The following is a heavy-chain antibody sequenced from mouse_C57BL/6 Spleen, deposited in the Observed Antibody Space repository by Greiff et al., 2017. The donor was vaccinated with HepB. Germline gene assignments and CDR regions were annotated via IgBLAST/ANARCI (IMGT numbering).Heavy chain of an antibody. CDR1: GFSFNTYA. J-gene: IGHJ2*01. CDR2: IRSKSNNYAT. V-gene: IGHV10-1*01. CDR3: VRDTEYYFDY. Sequence: DVKLQESGGGLVQPKGSLKLSCAASGFSFNTYAMNWVRQAPGKGLEWVARIRSKSNNYATYYADSVKDRFTISRDDSESMLYLQMNNLKTEDTAMYYCVRDTEYYFDYWGQGTTLTVSS.